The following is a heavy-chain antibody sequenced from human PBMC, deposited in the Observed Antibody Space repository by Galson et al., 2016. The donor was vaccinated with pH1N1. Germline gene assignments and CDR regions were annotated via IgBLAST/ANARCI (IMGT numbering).Heavy chain of an antibody. J-gene: IGHJ4*02. CDR3: ARGNGGYAHFDS. V-gene: IGHV3-48*01. Sequence: SLRLSCATSGFTFSGYNMNWVRQAPGKGLEWVAYISSGSTTIYYADSVRGRFTISRDEAKKSLYLQMSSLRVEDTAVYFCARGNGGYAHFDSWGQGTMVTVTS. CDR1: GFTFSGYN. CDR2: ISSGSTTI. D-gene: IGHD5-12*01.